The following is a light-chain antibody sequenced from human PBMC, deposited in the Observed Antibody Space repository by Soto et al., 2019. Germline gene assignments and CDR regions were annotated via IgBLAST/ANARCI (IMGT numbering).Light chain of an antibody. CDR2: AAS. V-gene: IGKV1-39*01. CDR1: ETIKPY. CDR3: HQSYIMPQT. Sequence: DIQMTQSPSSLSASVGDRITITCRASETIKPYVNWYQLKPGKAPKLLIYAASSLRSGVPSRFSGSASGTDFTLTIGSLQPEDFATYFCHQSYIMPQTFGQGTKVEIK. J-gene: IGKJ2*01.